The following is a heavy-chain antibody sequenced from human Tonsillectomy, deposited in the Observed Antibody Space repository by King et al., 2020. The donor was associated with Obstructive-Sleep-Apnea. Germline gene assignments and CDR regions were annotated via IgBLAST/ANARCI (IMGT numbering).Heavy chain of an antibody. V-gene: IGHV3-7*03. CDR3: ARGLNWFDP. Sequence: VQLVESGGGLVQPGGSLRLSCAASGFTFSSYWMRWVRQAPGEGREWVANIKQDGSEKYYVESVKGRFTISRDNAKNSLYLQMNTLRAEDTAVYYCARGLNWFDPWGQGTLVTVSS. CDR1: GFTFSSYW. J-gene: IGHJ5*02. D-gene: IGHD3/OR15-3a*01. CDR2: IKQDGSEK.